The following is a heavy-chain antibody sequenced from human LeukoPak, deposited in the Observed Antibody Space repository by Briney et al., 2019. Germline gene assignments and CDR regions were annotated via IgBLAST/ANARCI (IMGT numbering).Heavy chain of an antibody. V-gene: IGHV4-59*08. D-gene: IGHD2-2*01. CDR3: ARVLEGVEVPPAMSRIRYHYYYYMDV. CDR1: GGSISSYY. Sequence: SETLSLTCTVSGGSISSYYWSWIRQPPGKGLEWIGYIYYGGSTNYKSSLKSRVTISVDTSKKQFSLKLSSVTAADTAVYYCARVLEGVEVPPAMSRIRYHYYYYMDVWGKGTTVTVSS. CDR2: IYYGGST. J-gene: IGHJ6*03.